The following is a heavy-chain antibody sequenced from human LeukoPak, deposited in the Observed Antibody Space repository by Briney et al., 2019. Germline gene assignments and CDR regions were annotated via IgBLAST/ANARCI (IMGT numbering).Heavy chain of an antibody. CDR2: INPNSGGT. CDR1: GYTFTGYY. V-gene: IGHV1-2*06. J-gene: IGHJ4*02. Sequence: ASVKVSCKASGYTFTGYYMHWVRQAPGQGLEWMGRINPNSGGTNYAQKLQGRVTMTTDTSTSTAYMELRSLRSDDTAVYYCASGYSYGYPGFDYWGQGTLVTVSS. CDR3: ASGYSYGYPGFDY. D-gene: IGHD5-18*01.